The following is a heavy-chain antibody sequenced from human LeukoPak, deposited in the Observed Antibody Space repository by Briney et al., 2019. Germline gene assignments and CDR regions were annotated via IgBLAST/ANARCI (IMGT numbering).Heavy chain of an antibody. Sequence: SETLSLTCTVSGDSISSGSYYWSWIRQPAGKGLEWIGRIHTSGSTNYNPSLKSRLTISVDTSKNQFSLRLSSVTAADTAIYYCARARSGTFDIWGQGTMVTVSS. J-gene: IGHJ3*02. V-gene: IGHV4-61*02. CDR3: ARARSGTFDI. D-gene: IGHD1-26*01. CDR2: IHTSGST. CDR1: GDSISSGSYY.